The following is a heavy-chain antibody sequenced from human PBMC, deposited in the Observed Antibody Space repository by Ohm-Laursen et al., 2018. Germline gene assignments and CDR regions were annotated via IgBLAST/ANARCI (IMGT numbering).Heavy chain of an antibody. CDR1: GFSLSTSGMC. V-gene: IGHV2-70*11. CDR3: ARISYSNWGLDY. CDR2: IDWDDDK. J-gene: IGHJ4*02. D-gene: IGHD7-27*01. Sequence: PTQTLTLTSTFSGFSLSTSGMCVSWIRQPPGKALEWLARIDWDDDKYYSTSLKTRLTISKDTSKNQVVLTMTNMDPVDTATYYCARISYSNWGLDYWGQGTLVTVSS.